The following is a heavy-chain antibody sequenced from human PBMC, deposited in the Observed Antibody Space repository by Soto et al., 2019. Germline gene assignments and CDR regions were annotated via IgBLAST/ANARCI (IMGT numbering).Heavy chain of an antibody. V-gene: IGHV4-59*08. D-gene: IGHD3-22*01. Sequence: SETLSLTCTLSDGSISGFYWNWIRQPPGKGLEWIGYISYSGSTNYNPSLKSRATISVDTSKNQFSLQLSSVTAADTAVYYCTTEAYDNSGSLAFDIWGPGTLVTVSS. CDR2: ISYSGST. CDR1: DGSISGFY. CDR3: TTEAYDNSGSLAFDI. J-gene: IGHJ3*02.